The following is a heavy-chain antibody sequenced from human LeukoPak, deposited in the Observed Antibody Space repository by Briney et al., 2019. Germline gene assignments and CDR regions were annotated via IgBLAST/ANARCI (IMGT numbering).Heavy chain of an antibody. CDR2: IYTSGST. V-gene: IGHV4-4*07. J-gene: IGHJ4*02. CDR3: ARVERSSGWVDY. D-gene: IGHD6-19*01. Sequence: PSETLSLTCTVSGGSISSYYWSWVRQPAGKGLEWIGRIYTSGSTNYNPSLKSRVTISVDKSQNQFSLKLSSVTAADTAVYYCARVERSSGWVDYWGQGTLVTVSS. CDR1: GGSISSYY.